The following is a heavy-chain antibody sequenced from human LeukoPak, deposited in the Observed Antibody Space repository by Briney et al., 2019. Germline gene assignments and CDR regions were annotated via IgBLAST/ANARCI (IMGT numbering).Heavy chain of an antibody. J-gene: IGHJ3*02. CDR3: AAVVERIDAFDI. D-gene: IGHD1-1*01. CDR2: IVVGSGNT. CDR1: GFTFTSSA. V-gene: IGHV1-58*02. Sequence: SVKVSCKASGFTFTSSAMQWMRQAGGQGLEWIGWIVVGSGNTNYAQKFQERVTITRDMSTSTAYMELSSLRSEDTAVYYCAAVVERIDAFDIWGQGTMVTVSS.